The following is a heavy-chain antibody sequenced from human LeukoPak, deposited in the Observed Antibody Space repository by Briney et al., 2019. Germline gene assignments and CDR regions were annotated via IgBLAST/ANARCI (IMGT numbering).Heavy chain of an antibody. CDR3: ARGTRGWPNRLDY. Sequence: PSETLSLTCTVSGGSISSGSYYWSWIRQPAGKGLEWIGRIYTSGSTNYNPSLKSRVTISVDTSKNQFSLKLSSVTAADTAVYYCARGTRGWPNRLDYWGQGTLVTVSS. CDR1: GGSISSGSYY. D-gene: IGHD6-19*01. J-gene: IGHJ4*02. V-gene: IGHV4-61*02. CDR2: IYTSGST.